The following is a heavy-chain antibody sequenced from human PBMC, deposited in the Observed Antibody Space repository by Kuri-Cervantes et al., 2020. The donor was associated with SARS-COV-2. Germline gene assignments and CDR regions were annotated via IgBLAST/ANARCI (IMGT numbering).Heavy chain of an antibody. V-gene: IGHV3-30*02. CDR1: GFTFSSYG. D-gene: IGHD3-22*01. Sequence: GGSLRLSCAASGFTFSSYGMHWVRQAPGKGLEWVAFIRYDGSNKYYADSVKGRFTISRDNSKNTLYLQMNSLRAEDTAVYYCARDYGGYYGDDAFDIWGQGTMVTVSS. CDR2: IRYDGSNK. CDR3: ARDYGGYYGDDAFDI. J-gene: IGHJ3*02.